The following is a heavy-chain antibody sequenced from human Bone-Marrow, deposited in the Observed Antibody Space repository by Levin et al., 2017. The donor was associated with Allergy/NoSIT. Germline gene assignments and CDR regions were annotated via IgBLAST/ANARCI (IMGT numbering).Heavy chain of an antibody. CDR3: ARAGELDYADWFFDF. V-gene: IGHV3-21*01. CDR2: ISVTGSYI. D-gene: IGHD1-26*01. J-gene: IGHJ2*01. Sequence: GGSLRLSCSASGFTFYNYNMHWVRQTPGKGLEWVSSISVTGSYIYYADSVKGRFTISRANTKNSLSLQMNSLRAEDTAVYYCARAGELDYADWFFDFWGRGTLVTVSS. CDR1: GFTFYNYN.